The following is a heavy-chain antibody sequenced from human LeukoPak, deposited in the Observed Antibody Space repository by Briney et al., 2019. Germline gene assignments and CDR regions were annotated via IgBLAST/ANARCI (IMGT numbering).Heavy chain of an antibody. CDR3: ARGGSGNWNAPFDY. Sequence: GGSLRLSCAASGFTFSSYGMHWVRQAPGKGLEWVAVISYDGSNKYYADSVKGRFTISRDNSKNTLYLQMNSLRAEDTAVYYCARGGSGNWNAPFDYWGQGTLVTVSS. J-gene: IGHJ4*02. CDR2: ISYDGSNK. D-gene: IGHD1-1*01. V-gene: IGHV3-30*03. CDR1: GFTFSSYG.